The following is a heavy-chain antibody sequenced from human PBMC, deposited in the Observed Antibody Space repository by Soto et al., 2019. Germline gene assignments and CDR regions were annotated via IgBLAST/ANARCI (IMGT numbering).Heavy chain of an antibody. Sequence: GGSLRLSCAASGFTFSNYGMHWVRQAPGKGLEWVAVIWYDGSNKYYADSVKGRFTISRDDSKNTLYLQMNSLRAEDTAVYYCAKSNAYGRYYYYYYMDVWGKGTTVTVSS. D-gene: IGHD3-10*02. J-gene: IGHJ6*03. CDR2: IWYDGSNK. CDR1: GFTFSNYG. V-gene: IGHV3-33*03. CDR3: AKSNAYGRYYYYYYMDV.